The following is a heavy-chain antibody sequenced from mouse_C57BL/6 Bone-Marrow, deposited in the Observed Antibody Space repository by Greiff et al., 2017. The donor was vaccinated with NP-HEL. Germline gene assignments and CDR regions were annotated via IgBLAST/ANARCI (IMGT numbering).Heavy chain of an antibody. V-gene: IGHV5-4*03. CDR2: ISDGGSYT. J-gene: IGHJ3*01. CDR1: GFTFSSYA. Sequence: EVKLVESGGGLVKPGGSLKLSCAASGFTFSSYAMSWVRQTPEKRLEWVATISDGGSYTYYPDNVKGRFTISRDTAKNNLYLQMSHLKSEDTAMYYCALRAWFAYWGQGTLVTVSA. CDR3: ALRAWFAY.